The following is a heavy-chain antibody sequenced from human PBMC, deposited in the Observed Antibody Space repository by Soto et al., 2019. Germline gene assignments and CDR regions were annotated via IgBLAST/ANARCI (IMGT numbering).Heavy chain of an antibody. Sequence: SETLSLTCTVSGGSISSYYWSWIRQPPGKGLEWIGYIYYSGSTNYNPSLKSRVTISVDTSKNQFSLKLSSVTAADTAVYYCARRLPKYCSGGSCYSEWFDPWGQGTLVTVSS. CDR2: IYYSGST. CDR3: ARRLPKYCSGGSCYSEWFDP. D-gene: IGHD2-15*01. J-gene: IGHJ5*02. CDR1: GGSISSYY. V-gene: IGHV4-59*08.